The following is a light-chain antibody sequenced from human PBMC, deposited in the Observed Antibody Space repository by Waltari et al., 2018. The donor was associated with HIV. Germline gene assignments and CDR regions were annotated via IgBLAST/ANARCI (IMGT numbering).Light chain of an antibody. Sequence: SELTQPPSVSGTPGQRVTISCSGGNSKIGRNTVTWYQHLPGAAPQVLIYTEEKRPWGVPDRFAGSKTGTSASLAISGLQSDDEAVYYCATWDDSLDHVFGTGTKVSVL. J-gene: IGLJ1*01. CDR2: TEE. CDR1: NSKIGRNT. V-gene: IGLV1-44*01. CDR3: ATWDDSLDHV.